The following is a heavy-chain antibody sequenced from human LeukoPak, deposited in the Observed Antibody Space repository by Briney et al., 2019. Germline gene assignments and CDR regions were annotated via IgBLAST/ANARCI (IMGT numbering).Heavy chain of an antibody. CDR1: GYTLTELS. CDR2: FDPEDGET. D-gene: IGHD6-13*01. CDR3: ATDKKKVAAAGTVRWWYHDY. J-gene: IGHJ4*02. V-gene: IGHV1-24*01. Sequence: ASVKVSCKVSGYTLTELSMHWVRQAPGKGLEWMGGFDPEDGETIYAQKFQGRVTMTEDTSTDTAYMELSSLRSEDTAVYYCATDKKKVAAAGTVRWWYHDYWGQGTLVTVSS.